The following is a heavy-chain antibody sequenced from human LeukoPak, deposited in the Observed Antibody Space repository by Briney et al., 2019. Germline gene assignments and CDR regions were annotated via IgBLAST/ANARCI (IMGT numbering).Heavy chain of an antibody. CDR2: LYRGGNS. Sequence: GGSLRLSCAASGFNVTSHIMTWVRQAPGKGLEWVSVLYRGGNSHHADAVKGRFTISRHNSENTLYLQMNSLRHEDTAVYYCARGAYFGEDHFDFWDQGTLVTVSS. CDR3: ARGAYFGEDHFDF. CDR1: GFNVTSHI. V-gene: IGHV3-53*04. D-gene: IGHD2-21*01. J-gene: IGHJ4*02.